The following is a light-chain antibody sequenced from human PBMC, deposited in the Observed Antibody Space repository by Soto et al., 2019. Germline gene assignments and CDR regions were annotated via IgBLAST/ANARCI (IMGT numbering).Light chain of an antibody. V-gene: IGKV1-39*01. CDR3: QQSYTTVYT. CDR2: DAS. CDR1: QTIGAN. J-gene: IGKJ2*01. Sequence: DIQMTQSPSSLSASXXDRVTITCGASQTIGANLNWYRQKLGKAPTXXIYDASTLQSGVTSRFSGLGSGTDFALTITSLQPDDSATYYCQQSYTTVYTFGQGTKVDIK.